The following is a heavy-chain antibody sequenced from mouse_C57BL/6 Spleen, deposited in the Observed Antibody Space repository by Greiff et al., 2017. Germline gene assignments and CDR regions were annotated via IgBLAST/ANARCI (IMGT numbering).Heavy chain of an antibody. CDR2: IYPRSGNT. CDR1: GYTFTSYG. Sequence: QVQLKESGAELARPGASVKLSCKASGYTFTSYGISWVKQRTGQGLEWIGEIYPRSGNTYYNEKFKGKATLTADKSSSTAYMELRSLTSEDSAVYFCARQFPKAMDYWGQGTSVTVSS. V-gene: IGHV1-81*01. CDR3: ARQFPKAMDY. J-gene: IGHJ4*01.